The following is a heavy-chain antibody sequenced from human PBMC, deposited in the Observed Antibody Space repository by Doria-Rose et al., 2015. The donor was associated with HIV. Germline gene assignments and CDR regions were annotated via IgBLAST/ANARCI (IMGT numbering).Heavy chain of an antibody. Sequence: QITLKESGPALVKPTQTLTLTCTFSAFSLSTFGMRVSWIRQPPGKALEWLARIDWDDDKFYSKSLKTRLTISKDTPKNQVVLTMTNMAPVDTATYYCARSYYDTSGYSATGDAFDIWGPGAMVTVSS. CDR3: ARSYYDTSGYSATGDAFDI. D-gene: IGHD3-22*01. V-gene: IGHV2-70*04. CDR1: AFSLSTFGMR. J-gene: IGHJ3*02. CDR2: IDWDDDK.